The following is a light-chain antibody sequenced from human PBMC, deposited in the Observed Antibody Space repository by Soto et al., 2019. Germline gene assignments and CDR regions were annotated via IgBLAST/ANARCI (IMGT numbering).Light chain of an antibody. Sequence: EIVLTQSPATLSLSPGERATLSCRASQGVSDYLAWYQQKPGQAPRLLIYDADHRATGIPARFSGSGSGTDFTLTISSLEPEDFAVYYCQQRSTWLTFGGGTKVEIK. J-gene: IGKJ4*01. V-gene: IGKV3-11*01. CDR1: QGVSDY. CDR3: QQRSTWLT. CDR2: DAD.